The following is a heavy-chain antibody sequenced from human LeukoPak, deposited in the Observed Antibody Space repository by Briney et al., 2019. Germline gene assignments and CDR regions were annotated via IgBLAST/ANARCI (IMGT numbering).Heavy chain of an antibody. J-gene: IGHJ6*04. CDR1: GFTFSSYE. V-gene: IGHV3-48*03. Sequence: GGSLRLSCAASGFTFSSYEMNWVRQAPGKGLEWVSYISSSGSTIYYADSVKGRFTISRDNAKNSLYLQMNSLRAQDTAVYYCAELGITMIGGVWGKGTTVTVSS. CDR3: AELGITMIGGV. CDR2: ISSSGSTI. D-gene: IGHD3-10*02.